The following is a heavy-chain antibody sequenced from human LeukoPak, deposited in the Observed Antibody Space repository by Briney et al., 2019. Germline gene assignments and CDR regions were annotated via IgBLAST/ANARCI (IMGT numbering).Heavy chain of an antibody. CDR3: ARDFGAAGGHYYMDV. CDR2: ISTSSNYI. V-gene: IGHV3-21*01. J-gene: IGHJ6*03. Sequence: SGGSLRLSCVASGFTFSTFGMNWVRQAPGKGLEWVSSISTSSNYIYYADSVKGRFTISRDNAKNSLYLQMNSLRAEDTAVYYCARDFGAAGGHYYMDVWGKGTTVTISS. D-gene: IGHD3-10*01. CDR1: GFTFSTFG.